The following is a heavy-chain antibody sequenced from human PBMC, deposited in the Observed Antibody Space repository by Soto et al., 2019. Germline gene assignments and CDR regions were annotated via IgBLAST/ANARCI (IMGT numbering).Heavy chain of an antibody. CDR1: GYSFTSYW. J-gene: IGHJ5*02. D-gene: IGHD3-3*01. V-gene: IGHV5-51*01. CDR3: ARAYDFWTRRGWFDP. CDR2: IYPGDSDT. Sequence: GESLKISCKGSGYSFTSYWIGWVRQMPGKGLEWMGIIYPGDSDTRYSPSFQGQVTISADKSISTAYLQWSSLKASDTAMYYCARAYDFWTRRGWFDPWGQGTLVTVSS.